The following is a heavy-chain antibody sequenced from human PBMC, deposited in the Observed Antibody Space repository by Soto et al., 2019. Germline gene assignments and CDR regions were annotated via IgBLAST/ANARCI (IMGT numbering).Heavy chain of an antibody. V-gene: IGHV4-38-2*01. CDR2: IYHSGST. D-gene: IGHD5-12*01. CDR1: GYSISSGYY. CDR3: ARRQGMVATPYFDY. J-gene: IGHJ4*02. Sequence: PSETLSLTCAVSGYSISSGYYWGWIRQPPGKGLEWIGSIYHSGSTYYNPSLKSRVTISVDTSKNQFSLKLSSVTAADTAVYYCARRQGMVATPYFDYWRQVTLVTVSS.